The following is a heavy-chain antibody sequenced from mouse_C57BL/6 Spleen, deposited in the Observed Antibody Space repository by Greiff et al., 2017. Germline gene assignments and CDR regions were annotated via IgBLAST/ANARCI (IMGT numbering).Heavy chain of an antibody. J-gene: IGHJ4*01. D-gene: IGHD1-1*01. CDR3: ARDRVTTVVAQGAMDY. CDR2: ISDGGSYT. Sequence: EVQLVESGGGLVKPGGSLKLSCAASGFTFSSYAMSWVRQTPEKRLEWVATISDGGSYTYYPDNVKGRFTISRDNAKNNLYLQMSHLKSEDTAMYYCARDRVTTVVAQGAMDYWGQGTSVTVSS. CDR1: GFTFSSYA. V-gene: IGHV5-4*01.